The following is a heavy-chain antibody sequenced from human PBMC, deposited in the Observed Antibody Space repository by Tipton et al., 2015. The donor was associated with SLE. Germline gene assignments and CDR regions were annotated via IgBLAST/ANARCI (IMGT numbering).Heavy chain of an antibody. CDR3: ALSGWAAEYFQH. Sequence: SLRLSCAASGFTFSSYGMHWVRQAPGKGLEWVAFIRYDGSNKYYADSVKGRFTISRDNSKNTLYLQMNSLRAEDTAVYYCALSGWAAEYFQHWGQGTLVTVSS. CDR1: GFTFSSYG. CDR2: IRYDGSNK. V-gene: IGHV3-30*02. J-gene: IGHJ1*01. D-gene: IGHD6-19*01.